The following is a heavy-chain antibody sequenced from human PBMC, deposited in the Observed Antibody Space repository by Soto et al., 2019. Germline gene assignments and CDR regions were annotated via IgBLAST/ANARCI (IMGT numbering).Heavy chain of an antibody. CDR3: ASSPGVEVPAHSDS. V-gene: IGHV3-23*01. CDR2: ISGVGGNT. CDR1: GFIFSSYA. Sequence: EVQLLESGGGLVQPGGSLRLSCVGSGFIFSSYAMTWVRQAPGKGLEWVSGISGVGGNTHYADSVKGRFTISRDHVKSRLYLQMNSLRAEDTAIYYCASSPGVEVPAHSDSWGQGTLVAVSS. D-gene: IGHD1-1*01. J-gene: IGHJ4*02.